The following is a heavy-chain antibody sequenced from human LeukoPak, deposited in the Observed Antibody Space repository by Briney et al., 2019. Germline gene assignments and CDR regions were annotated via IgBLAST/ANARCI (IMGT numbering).Heavy chain of an antibody. J-gene: IGHJ5*02. CDR2: ISSSSSYI. CDR1: GFTFSDYY. Sequence: GGSLRLSCAASGFTFSDYYMSWVRQAPGKGLEWVSSISSSSSYIYYADSVKGRFTISRDNAKNSLYLQMNSLRAEDTAVYYCARVKYSSSWSNWFDPWGQGTLVTVSS. D-gene: IGHD6-13*01. CDR3: ARVKYSSSWSNWFDP. V-gene: IGHV3-21*01.